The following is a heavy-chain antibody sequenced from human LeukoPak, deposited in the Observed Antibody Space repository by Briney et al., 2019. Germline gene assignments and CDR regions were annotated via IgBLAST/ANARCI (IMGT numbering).Heavy chain of an antibody. CDR1: GFTFSSYD. Sequence: GGSLRLSCAASGFTFSSYDMHWVRQATGKGLEWVSAIGTAGDTYYPGSVKGRFTISRENAKNSLYLQMNSLRAEDTAVYYCAMFVVVAAHFDYWGQGTLVTVSS. V-gene: IGHV3-13*01. CDR2: IGTAGDT. D-gene: IGHD2-15*01. J-gene: IGHJ4*02. CDR3: AMFVVVAAHFDY.